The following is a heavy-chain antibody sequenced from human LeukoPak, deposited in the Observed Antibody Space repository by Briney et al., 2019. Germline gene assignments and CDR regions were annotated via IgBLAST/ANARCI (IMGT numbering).Heavy chain of an antibody. CDR2: IYYSGST. J-gene: IGHJ5*02. Sequence: SETLSLTCTVSGGSVSSGHYSWTWMRQPAGKGLEWIGSIYYSGSTYYNPSLKSRVTISVDTSKNQFSLKLTSVTAADTAVYYCARRPRAGWFDPWGQGTLVTVSS. CDR3: ARRPRAGWFDP. CDR1: GGSVSSGHYS. V-gene: IGHV4-39*01.